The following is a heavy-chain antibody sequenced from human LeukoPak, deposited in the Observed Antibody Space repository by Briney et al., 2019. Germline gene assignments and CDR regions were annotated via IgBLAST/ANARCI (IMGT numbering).Heavy chain of an antibody. CDR2: LYYSGHT. Sequence: PSESLSLTCTVSGGSISSSSYYWGWIRQPPGKGLEWIGSLYYSGHTYYNPSLKSRVTISIDTSKNQFSLRLTSVTAADTAVYYCASQYCSSSSCYSGEHDYWGQGTLVTDSS. J-gene: IGHJ4*02. CDR1: GGSISSSSYY. V-gene: IGHV4-39*01. CDR3: ASQYCSSSSCYSGEHDY. D-gene: IGHD2-2*01.